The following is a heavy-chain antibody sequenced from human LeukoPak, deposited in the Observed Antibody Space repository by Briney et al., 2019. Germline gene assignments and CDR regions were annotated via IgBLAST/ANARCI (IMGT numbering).Heavy chain of an antibody. V-gene: IGHV1-69*01. CDR3: VTEGYCTSDSCYVH. CDR2: IIPIFGTA. Sequence: SVKVSCKASGGTFSSYAISWVRQAPGQGLEWMGGIIPIFGTANYAQKFQGRVTITADPSRDTAYMELTSLRSEDTAMYFCVTEGYCTSDSCYVHWGQGTLVTVSS. D-gene: IGHD2-2*01. CDR1: GGTFSSYA. J-gene: IGHJ4*02.